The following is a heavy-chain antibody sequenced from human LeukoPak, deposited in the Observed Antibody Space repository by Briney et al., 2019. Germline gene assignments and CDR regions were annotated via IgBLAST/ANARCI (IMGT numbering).Heavy chain of an antibody. CDR3: ARDVGTRPKAFDY. J-gene: IGHJ4*02. D-gene: IGHD7-27*01. Sequence: GASVKVSCKASGYTFTGYFMHWVRQAPGQGLEWMGWISGFTGHTYYAQNLQGRVTVTADTSTSTVYMDLRSLRSDDTAVYYCARDVGTRPKAFDYWGQGTLVTVSS. CDR1: GYTFTGYF. CDR2: ISGFTGHT. V-gene: IGHV1-18*04.